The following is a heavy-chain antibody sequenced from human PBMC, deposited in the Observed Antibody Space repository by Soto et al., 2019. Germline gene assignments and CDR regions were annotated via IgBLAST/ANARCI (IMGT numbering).Heavy chain of an antibody. CDR2: ISSSSSTI. Sequence: EVQLVESGGDLVQPGGSLRLSCAASGFTFSSYSMNWVRQAPGKGLEWVSYISSSSSTIYYADSVKGRFTISRDNAKNSLYLQMNSLRAEDTAVYYCAREGEWELPLSDYWGQGTLVTVSS. CDR3: AREGEWELPLSDY. CDR1: GFTFSSYS. V-gene: IGHV3-48*01. J-gene: IGHJ4*02. D-gene: IGHD1-26*01.